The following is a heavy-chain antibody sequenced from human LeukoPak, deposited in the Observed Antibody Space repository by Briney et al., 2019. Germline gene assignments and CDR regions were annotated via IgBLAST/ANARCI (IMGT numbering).Heavy chain of an antibody. CDR3: ARHFRGIVTMVRGVAGFDY. CDR2: IYYSGST. CDR1: GGSISSYY. V-gene: IGHV4-59*08. Sequence: SETLSLPCTVSGGSISSYYWSWIRQPPGKGLEWIGYIYYSGSTNYNPPLKRRVPNFESTSQNQSALELNHVTASDTAVYYCARHFRGIVTMVRGVAGFDYWGQGTLVTVSS. J-gene: IGHJ4*02. D-gene: IGHD3-10*01.